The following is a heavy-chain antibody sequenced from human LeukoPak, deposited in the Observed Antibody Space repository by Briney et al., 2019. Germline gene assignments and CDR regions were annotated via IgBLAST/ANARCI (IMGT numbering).Heavy chain of an antibody. Sequence: GGSLRLSCAASGFTFSSYAMSWVRQAPGKGLEWVSAISGSGGSTYDADSVKGRFTISRDNSKNTLYLQMNSLRAEATALNSCAKHTVSQYQLLVRSYYFDYWGQGTLVTASS. CDR2: ISGSGGST. CDR3: AKHTVSQYQLLVRSYYFDY. D-gene: IGHD2-2*01. J-gene: IGHJ4*02. V-gene: IGHV3-23*01. CDR1: GFTFSSYA.